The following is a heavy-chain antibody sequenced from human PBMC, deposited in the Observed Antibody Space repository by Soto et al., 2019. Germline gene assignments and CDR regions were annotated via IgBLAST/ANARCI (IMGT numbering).Heavy chain of an antibody. CDR3: ARQAYYYDSSGYYLDAFDI. V-gene: IGHV5-10-1*01. D-gene: IGHD3-22*01. CDR2: IDPSDSCT. Sequence: PGESLKISCKGSGYSFTSYWISWVRQMPGKGLEWMGRIDPSDSCTNYSPSFQGHVTVSADKSISTAYLQWSSLKASDTAMYYCARQAYYYDSSGYYLDAFDIWGQGTMVTVSS. CDR1: GYSFTSYW. J-gene: IGHJ3*02.